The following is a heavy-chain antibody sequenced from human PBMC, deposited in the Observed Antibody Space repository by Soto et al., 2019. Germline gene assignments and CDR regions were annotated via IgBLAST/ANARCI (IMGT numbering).Heavy chain of an antibody. J-gene: IGHJ3*01. CDR1: GFTFSSYA. V-gene: IGHV3-23*01. D-gene: IGHD1-26*01. Sequence: GGSLRLSCAASGFTFSSYAMSWVRQAPGKGLEWVSGISGSRGSTYSAASVKGRFTISGDNSNNPLYLQMNSLRAADTAVYYCAKEGSYRPFEVFDFWGHGTMVTVSS. CDR3: AKEGSYRPFEVFDF. CDR2: ISGSRGST.